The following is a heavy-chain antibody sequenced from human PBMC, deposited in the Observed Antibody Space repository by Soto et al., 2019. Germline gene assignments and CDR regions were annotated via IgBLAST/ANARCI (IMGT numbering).Heavy chain of an antibody. CDR3: ARMLGATIFDY. V-gene: IGHV4-59*01. D-gene: IGHD5-12*01. J-gene: IGHJ4*02. CDR1: GGSISSYY. CDR2: IYYSGST. Sequence: SETLSLTCTVSGGSISSYYWSWIRQPPGKGLEWIGHIYYSGSTNYNPSLKSRVTISVDTSKNQFSLKLSSVTAADTAVYYCARMLGATIFDYWGQGTLVTVSS.